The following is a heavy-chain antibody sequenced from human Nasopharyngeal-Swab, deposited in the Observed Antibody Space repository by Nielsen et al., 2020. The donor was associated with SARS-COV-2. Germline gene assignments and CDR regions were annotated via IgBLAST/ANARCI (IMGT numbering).Heavy chain of an antibody. J-gene: IGHJ4*02. CDR1: GFTFSDSA. Sequence: GGSLRLSCPASGFTFSDSAIHWFRQASGKGLEWFGRVISKGNNYATAYSASVKGRFIIFRDDPTNTAYLQMNSLKTEDTAMYYCTRCGGGCYSGRDYWGQGTLVTVSS. CDR2: VISKGNNYAT. D-gene: IGHD2-15*01. V-gene: IGHV3-73*01. CDR3: TRCGGGCYSGRDY.